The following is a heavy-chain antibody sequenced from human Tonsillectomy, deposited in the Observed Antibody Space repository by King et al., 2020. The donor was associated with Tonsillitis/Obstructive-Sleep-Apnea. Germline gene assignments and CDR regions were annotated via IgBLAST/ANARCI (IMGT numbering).Heavy chain of an antibody. J-gene: IGHJ4*02. CDR2: ISSSGSTI. Sequence: VQLVESGGGLVQPGGSLRLSCAASGFIFNSYGMNWVRQAPGKGLEWVSYISSSGSTIYYADSVKGRFTISRDNAKNSLYLQMNSLRDEDTAVYYCARDARVWTGYDSCDCWGQGTLVTVSS. CDR3: ARDARVWTGYDSCDC. CDR1: GFIFNSYG. D-gene: IGHD3/OR15-3a*01. V-gene: IGHV3-48*02.